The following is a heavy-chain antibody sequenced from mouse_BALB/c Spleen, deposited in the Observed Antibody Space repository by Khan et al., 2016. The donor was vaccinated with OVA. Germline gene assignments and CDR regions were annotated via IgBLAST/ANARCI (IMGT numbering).Heavy chain of an antibody. V-gene: IGHV2-6-1*01. J-gene: IGHJ4*01. Sequence: VQLQESGPGLVAPSQSLSITCTIPGFSLTNYGVHWVRQPPGKGLEWLVVIWSDGSTTYNSALTSRLTISKDNSKSQVFLKMNSLQTDVTAMYFCARQPYYHYNIMDFWGQGTSVTVSS. CDR1: GFSLTNYG. CDR2: IWSDGST. CDR3: ARQPYYHYNIMDF. D-gene: IGHD2-10*01.